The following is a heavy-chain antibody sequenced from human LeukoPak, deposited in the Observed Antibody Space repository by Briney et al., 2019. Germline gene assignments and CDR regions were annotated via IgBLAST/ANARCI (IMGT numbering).Heavy chain of an antibody. V-gene: IGHV3-33*01. CDR3: ARDREIRSYYFDY. CDR1: GFTFSSYG. Sequence: PGGSLRLSCAASGFTFSSYGMHWVRQAPGKGLEWVAVIWYDGSNKYYADSVKGRFTISRDNSKNTLYLQMNSLRAEDTAVYYCARDREIRSYYFDYWGQGTLVTVSS. D-gene: IGHD1-26*01. J-gene: IGHJ4*02. CDR2: IWYDGSNK.